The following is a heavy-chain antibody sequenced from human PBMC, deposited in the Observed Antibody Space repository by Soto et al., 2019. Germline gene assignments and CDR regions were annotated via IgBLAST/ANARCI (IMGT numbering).Heavy chain of an antibody. J-gene: IGHJ3*02. V-gene: IGHV4-31*02. CDR1: GGSISSGGYY. Sequence: QVQLXXSGPGLVKPXXXXSLTXTXXGGSISSGGYYWSWIRQHPGKGLEWIGYIYYSGSTYYNPSLKSRVTISVDTSKNQFSLKLSSVTAADTAVYYCARDSGVVTYSDAFDIWGQGTMVTVSS. CDR2: IYYSGST. CDR3: ARDSGVVTYSDAFDI. D-gene: IGHD4-4*01.